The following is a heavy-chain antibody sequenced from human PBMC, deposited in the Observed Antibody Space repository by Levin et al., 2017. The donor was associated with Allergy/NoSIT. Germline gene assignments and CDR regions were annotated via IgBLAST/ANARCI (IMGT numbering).Heavy chain of an antibody. J-gene: IGHJ4*02. CDR1: GFTFSSYA. Sequence: PGGSLRLSCAASGFTFSSYAMHWVRQAPGKGLEWVAVISYDGSNKYYADSVKGRFTISRDNSKNTLYLQMNSLRAEDTAVYYCARDLGIQLWFFLDYWGQGTLVTVSS. CDR3: ARDLGIQLWFFLDY. V-gene: IGHV3-30-3*01. D-gene: IGHD5-18*01. CDR2: ISYDGSNK.